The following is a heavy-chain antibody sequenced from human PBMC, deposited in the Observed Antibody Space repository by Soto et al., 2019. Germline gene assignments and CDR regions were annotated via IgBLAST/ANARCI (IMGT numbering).Heavy chain of an antibody. J-gene: IGHJ4*02. CDR2: IYYSGST. V-gene: IGHV4-28*03. CDR3: ARVPYQPLTSQFDY. D-gene: IGHD2-2*01. Sequence: ETLSLTCAVSGYSISSSNWWGWIRQPPGKGLEWIGYIYYSGSTYYNPSLKSRFTISRDNAKNSLYLQMNSLRAEDTAVYYCARVPYQPLTSQFDYWGQGTLVTVSS. CDR1: GYSISSSNW.